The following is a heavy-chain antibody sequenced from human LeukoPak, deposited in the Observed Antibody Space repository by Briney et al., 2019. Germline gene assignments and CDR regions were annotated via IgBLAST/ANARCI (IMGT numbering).Heavy chain of an antibody. CDR1: GYTFTSYG. Sequence: ASVKVSCKASGYTFTSYGISWVRQAPGQGLEWMGWISGYNGNTNYAQKLQGRVTMTTDTSTSTAYMELRSLRSDDTAVYYCARAYSSSSPRYYYYYYMDVWGKGTTVTVSS. CDR2: ISGYNGNT. J-gene: IGHJ6*03. D-gene: IGHD6-6*01. CDR3: ARAYSSSSPRYYYYYYMDV. V-gene: IGHV1-18*01.